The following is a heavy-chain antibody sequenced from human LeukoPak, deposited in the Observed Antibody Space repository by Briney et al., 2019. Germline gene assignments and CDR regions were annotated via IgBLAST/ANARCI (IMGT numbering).Heavy chain of an antibody. CDR3: ARGPITMIDVGADWFDP. CDR2: IIPIFGIA. J-gene: IGHJ5*02. D-gene: IGHD3-22*01. Sequence: ASVKVSCKASGGTFSSYAISWVRQAPGQGLEWMGRIIPIFGIANYAQKFQGRVTITADKSTSTAYMELSSLRSEDTAVYYCARGPITMIDVGADWFDPWGQGTPVTVSS. CDR1: GGTFSSYA. V-gene: IGHV1-69*04.